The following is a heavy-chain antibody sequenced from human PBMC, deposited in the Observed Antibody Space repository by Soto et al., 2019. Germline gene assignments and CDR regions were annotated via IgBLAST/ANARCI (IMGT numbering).Heavy chain of an antibody. J-gene: IGHJ4*02. D-gene: IGHD5-12*01. CDR3: ARGEPSGYDWWYFDY. V-gene: IGHV4-59*01. Sequence: PSETLSLTCTVSGGSISSYYWSWIRQPPGKGLEWIGYIYYSGSTNYNPSLKSRVTISVDTSKNQFSLKLSSVTAADTAVYYCARGEPSGYDWWYFDYWGQGTLVTVSS. CDR1: GGSISSYY. CDR2: IYYSGST.